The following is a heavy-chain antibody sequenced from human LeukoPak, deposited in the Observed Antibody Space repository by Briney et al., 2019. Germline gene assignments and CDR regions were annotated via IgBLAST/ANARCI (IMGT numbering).Heavy chain of an antibody. CDR3: ARLRYYAVDV. J-gene: IGHJ6*02. CDR1: GFTFSSYS. CDR2: ISSGSSSR. Sequence: QTGGSLRLSCAASGFTFSSYSMTWVRQAPGKGLEWVSYISSGSSSRYYADSVKGRFTISRDNAKNSLYLQMNSLRAEDTAVYFCARLRYYAVDVWGQGTTVIVSS. V-gene: IGHV3-48*01.